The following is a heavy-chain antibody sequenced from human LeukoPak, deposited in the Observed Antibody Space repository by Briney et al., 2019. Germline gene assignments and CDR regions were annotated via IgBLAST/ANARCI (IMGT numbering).Heavy chain of an antibody. CDR2: ILDSGST. Sequence: SETLSLTCTVSGDSISSSSYSWGWIRQPPGKGLEWIGSILDSGSTYYNPSLKSRVTISVDTSESQFSLILSSVTAAATAVYSCASLDTALVPFYWGQGTLVTVSS. D-gene: IGHD5-18*01. J-gene: IGHJ4*02. CDR3: ASLDTALVPFY. V-gene: IGHV4-39*01. CDR1: GDSISSSSYS.